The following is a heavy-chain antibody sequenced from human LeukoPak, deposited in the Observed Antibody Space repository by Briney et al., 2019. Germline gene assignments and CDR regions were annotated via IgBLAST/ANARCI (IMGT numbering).Heavy chain of an antibody. D-gene: IGHD6-13*01. CDR3: ARGRYSSSWYPDYYYYYGMDV. V-gene: IGHV1-8*01. CDR1: GYTFTSYD. CDR2: MNPNSGNT. J-gene: IGHJ6*02. Sequence: GASVTVSCKASGYTFTSYDINWVRQAPGQGLEWMGWMNPNSGNTGYAQKFQGRVTMTRNTSISTAYMELSSLRSEDTAVYYCARGRYSSSWYPDYYYYYGMDVWGQGTTVTVSS.